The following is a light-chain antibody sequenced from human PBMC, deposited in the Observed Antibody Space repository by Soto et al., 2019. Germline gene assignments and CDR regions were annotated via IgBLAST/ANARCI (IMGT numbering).Light chain of an antibody. CDR2: RNS. CDR3: AAWDDSLSGVV. CDR1: SSNIGSNY. V-gene: IGLV1-47*01. Sequence: QSVLTQPPSASGTPGQRVTISCSGSSSNIGSNYVYWYQQLPGTVPQLLIYRNSERPSGVPDRFSGSKSGTSASLAISGLRSEDEADCYCAAWDDSLSGVVFSGGTKLTVL. J-gene: IGLJ2*01.